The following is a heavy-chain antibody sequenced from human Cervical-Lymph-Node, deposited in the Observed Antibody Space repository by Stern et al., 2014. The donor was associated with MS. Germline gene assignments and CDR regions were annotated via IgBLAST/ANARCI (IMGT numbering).Heavy chain of an antibody. CDR1: GFFFRNYA. D-gene: IGHD1-26*01. CDR2: ISFDGRDK. CDR3: AKGGSGSYLD. J-gene: IGHJ4*02. V-gene: IGHV3-30*04. Sequence: VQLVESGGGVVQPGRSLRLSCAASGFFFRNYAAHWVRQPPGKGLEWVAIISFDGRDKYYTDSVKGRFTVSRDNSKNRLYLEMNSLRLEDTAVYYCAKGGSGSYLDWGQGSLVTVSS.